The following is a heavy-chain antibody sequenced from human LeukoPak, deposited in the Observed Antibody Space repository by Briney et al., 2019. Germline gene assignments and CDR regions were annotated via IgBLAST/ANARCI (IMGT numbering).Heavy chain of an antibody. Sequence: SETLSLTCTVSGDSISNYYWSWIRQPAWKGLEWIGRIYTSGSTNYNPSLKSRVTMSVDTSKNQFPLKLSSVTAADTAVYYCARVSLVRGAPDYYFDYWGQGTLVTVSS. J-gene: IGHJ4*02. V-gene: IGHV4-4*07. D-gene: IGHD3-10*01. CDR3: ARVSLVRGAPDYYFDY. CDR1: GDSISNYY. CDR2: IYTSGST.